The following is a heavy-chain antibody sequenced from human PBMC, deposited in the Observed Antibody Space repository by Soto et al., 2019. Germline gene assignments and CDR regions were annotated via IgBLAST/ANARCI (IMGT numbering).Heavy chain of an antibody. J-gene: IGHJ3*02. Sequence: GGSLRLSCAASGFTFSSYAMHWVRQAPGKGLEYVSAISSNGGSTYYANSVKGRFTISRDNSKNTLYLQMGSLRAEDMAVYYCARDGGSGSSQVAFDIWGQGTMVTVSS. CDR3: ARDGGSGSSQVAFDI. CDR1: GFTFSSYA. V-gene: IGHV3-64*01. D-gene: IGHD3-10*01. CDR2: ISSNGGST.